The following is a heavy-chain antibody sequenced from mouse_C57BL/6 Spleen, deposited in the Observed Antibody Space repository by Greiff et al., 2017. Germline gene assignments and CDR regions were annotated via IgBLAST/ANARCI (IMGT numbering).Heavy chain of an antibody. CDR1: GYTFTDYN. V-gene: IGHV1-18*01. Sequence: VQLKQSGPELVKPGASVKIPCKASGYTFTDYNMDWVKQSHGKSLEWIGDINPNNGGTIYNQKFKGKATLTVDKSSSTAYMELRSLTSEDTAVYYCARKDYGSSWGDAMDYWGQGTSVTVSS. CDR2: INPNNGGT. J-gene: IGHJ4*01. D-gene: IGHD1-1*01. CDR3: ARKDYGSSWGDAMDY.